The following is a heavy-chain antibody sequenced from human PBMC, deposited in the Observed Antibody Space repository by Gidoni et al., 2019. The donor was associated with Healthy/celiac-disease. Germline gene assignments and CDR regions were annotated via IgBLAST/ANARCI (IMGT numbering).Heavy chain of an antibody. CDR3: ARRNRNYFDY. CDR1: GYSFTSYW. CDR2: IYPGDSES. Sequence: EVQLVQSGAEVKKPGEALKISCKGSGYSFTSYWIGWVRQMPGKGLEWMGSIYPGDSESRYSPSFQGQVSISADKSISTAYLQWSSLKASDTAMFYCARRNRNYFDYWGQGVLVTVSS. J-gene: IGHJ4*02. V-gene: IGHV5-51*01.